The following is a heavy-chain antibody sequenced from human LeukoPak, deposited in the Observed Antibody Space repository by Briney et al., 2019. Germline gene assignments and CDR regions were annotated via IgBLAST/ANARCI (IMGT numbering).Heavy chain of an antibody. Sequence: GGSLRLSCGASGFTFSSFVMSWVRQTPGKGLEGVATITAGGSSTYYADSVKGRFTISRDNSKNTLHLQMNSLRAEDTAVYYCATRGTSATKYFADWGQGTLVSVSS. J-gene: IGHJ4*02. CDR1: GFTFSSFV. CDR2: ITAGGSST. V-gene: IGHV3-23*01. D-gene: IGHD5-12*01. CDR3: ATRGTSATKYFAD.